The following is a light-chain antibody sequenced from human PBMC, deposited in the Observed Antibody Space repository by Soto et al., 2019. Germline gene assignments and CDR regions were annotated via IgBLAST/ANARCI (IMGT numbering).Light chain of an antibody. CDR2: GAS. J-gene: IGKJ1*01. Sequence: EIVMTQSPATLSVSPGERATLSCRASQSISSNLAWYQQKPGQTPRLLIYGASTRATGIPARFSGSGSGTDFTLTSSHRQSEVFAVYYCQHSSNWPLTFGQGTKVEIK. V-gene: IGKV3-15*01. CDR3: QHSSNWPLT. CDR1: QSISSN.